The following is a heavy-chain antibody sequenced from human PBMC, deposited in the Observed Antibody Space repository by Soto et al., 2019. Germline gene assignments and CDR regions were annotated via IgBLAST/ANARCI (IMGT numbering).Heavy chain of an antibody. CDR3: ARSWIQQWLLPDY. CDR1: GYTFTGYA. V-gene: IGHV1-3*01. Sequence: EASVKVSCKASGYTFTGYAMHWVRQAPGQRLEWMGRINVGNGNTKYSQKSQGRVTLTRDTSASTAYMELSSLRSEDTALYYCARSWIQQWLLPDYWGQGTLVTVSS. D-gene: IGHD5-18*01. J-gene: IGHJ4*02. CDR2: INVGNGNT.